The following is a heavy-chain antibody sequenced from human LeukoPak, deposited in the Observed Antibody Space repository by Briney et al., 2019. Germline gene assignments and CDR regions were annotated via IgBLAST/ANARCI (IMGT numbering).Heavy chain of an antibody. CDR1: GYSFTSYW. J-gene: IGHJ6*02. Sequence: KLGESLKISCKGSGYSFTSYWIGWVRQMPGKGLEWMGIIYPGDSDTRYSPSFQGQVTISADKSISTAYLQWSSLKASDTAMYYCARQRTRDYDILTGYYYHGMDVWGQGTTVTVSS. CDR3: ARQRTRDYDILTGYYYHGMDV. D-gene: IGHD3-9*01. V-gene: IGHV5-51*01. CDR2: IYPGDSDT.